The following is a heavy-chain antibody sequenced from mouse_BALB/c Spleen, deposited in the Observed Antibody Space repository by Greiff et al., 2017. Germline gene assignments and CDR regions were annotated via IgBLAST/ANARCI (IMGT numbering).Heavy chain of an antibody. CDR2: ISSGGSYT. Sequence: EVKLVESGGDLVKPGGSLKLSCAASGFTFSSYGMSWVRQTPDKRLEWVATISSGGSYTYYPDSVKGRFTISRDNAKNTLYLQMSSLKSEDTAMYYCASPDYDEDYYAIDYWGQGTSVTVSS. V-gene: IGHV5-6*02. J-gene: IGHJ4*01. CDR1: GFTFSSYG. D-gene: IGHD2-4*01. CDR3: ASPDYDEDYYAIDY.